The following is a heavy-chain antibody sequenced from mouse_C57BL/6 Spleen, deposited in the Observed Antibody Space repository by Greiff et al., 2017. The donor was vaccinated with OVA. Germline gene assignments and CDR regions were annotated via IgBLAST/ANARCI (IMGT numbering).Heavy chain of an antibody. Sequence: QVQLQQPGAELVRPGSSVKLSCKASGYTFTSYWMHWVKQRPIQGLEWIGNIDPSDSETHYNQKFKDKATLTVDKSSSTAYMQLSSLTSEDAAVYYCARFTTVVFDYWGQGTTLTVSS. CDR1: GYTFTSYW. CDR3: ARFTTVVFDY. D-gene: IGHD1-1*01. J-gene: IGHJ2*01. CDR2: IDPSDSET. V-gene: IGHV1-52*01.